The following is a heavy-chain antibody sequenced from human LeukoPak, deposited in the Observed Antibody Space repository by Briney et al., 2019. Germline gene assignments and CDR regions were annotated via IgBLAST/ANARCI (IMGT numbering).Heavy chain of an antibody. Sequence: PGGSLRLSCAASRFTFSNAWMSWVRQAPGKGLEWVGRIKSKTEGGTTDYAAPVKGRFTISRDDSRNTLYLHMDSLQTEDTAMYYCTTDVYLRGVPGGSAYWGQGTLVTVSS. V-gene: IGHV3-15*01. J-gene: IGHJ4*02. D-gene: IGHD3-10*01. CDR2: IKSKTEGGTT. CDR3: TTDVYLRGVPGGSAY. CDR1: RFTFSNAW.